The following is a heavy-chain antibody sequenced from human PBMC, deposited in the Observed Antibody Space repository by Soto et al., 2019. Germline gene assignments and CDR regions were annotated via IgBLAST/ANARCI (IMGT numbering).Heavy chain of an antibody. Sequence: QVTLKESGPVLVKPTETLTLTCTVSGFSLSNARMGVSWIRQPPGKALEWLAHIFSNDEKSYSTSLKSRLTTXKXTXXSQVVLTMTNMDPVDTATYYCARVNYYDSSGYDDYWGQGTLVTVSS. V-gene: IGHV2-26*01. CDR3: ARVNYYDSSGYDDY. CDR1: GFSLSNARMG. CDR2: IFSNDEK. D-gene: IGHD3-22*01. J-gene: IGHJ4*02.